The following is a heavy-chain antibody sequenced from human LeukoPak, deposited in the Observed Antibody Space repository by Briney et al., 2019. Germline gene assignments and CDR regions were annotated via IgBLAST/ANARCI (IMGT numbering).Heavy chain of an antibody. V-gene: IGHV4-59*01. Sequence: SETLSLTCSVSGGSMISYYWSWIRQPPGKGLEWIGYIFHSGSPNYNPSLKSRVTISVDTSKNQFSLKLSSVIAADTAVYYCARGGGYSSGPSIRGQGTMVTVSS. D-gene: IGHD6-19*01. CDR3: ARGGGYSSGPSI. J-gene: IGHJ3*02. CDR2: IFHSGSP. CDR1: GGSMISYY.